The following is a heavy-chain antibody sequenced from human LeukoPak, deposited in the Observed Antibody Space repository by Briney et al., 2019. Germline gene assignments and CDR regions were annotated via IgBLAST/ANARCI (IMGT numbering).Heavy chain of an antibody. J-gene: IGHJ6*02. Sequence: SETLSLTCTVSGGSISGFYWSWIRQPPEKGLEWIGYIYPSGSTNYSPSLKSRVTISVDTSENQFSLKVSSVTAADTAVYYCARDTYYYGLDVWGQGTTVTVSS. CDR1: GGSISGFY. V-gene: IGHV4-59*01. CDR2: IYPSGST. CDR3: ARDTYYYGLDV.